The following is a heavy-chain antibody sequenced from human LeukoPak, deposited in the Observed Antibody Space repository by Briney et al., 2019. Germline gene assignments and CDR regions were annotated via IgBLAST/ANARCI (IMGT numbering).Heavy chain of an antibody. V-gene: IGHV5-51*01. D-gene: IGHD6-19*01. J-gene: IGHJ4*02. Sequence: GDSLKISCKGSGYSFTNYWIGWVRQMPGKGLEWMGIIYLGDSDTRYSPSFQGQVTISADKSISTAYLQWSSLKASDTAIYYCARHPSYTSGWPLDYWGQGTLVTVSS. CDR1: GYSFTNYW. CDR2: IYLGDSDT. CDR3: ARHPSYTSGWPLDY.